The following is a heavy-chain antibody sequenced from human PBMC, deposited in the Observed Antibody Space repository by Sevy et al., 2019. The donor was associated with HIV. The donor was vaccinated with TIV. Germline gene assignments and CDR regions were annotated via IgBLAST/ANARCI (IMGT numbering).Heavy chain of an antibody. CDR3: ARDWFGRGYSYTHGMDV. D-gene: IGHD5-18*01. Sequence: GGSLRLSCAASGFTFSSYAMHWVRQAPGKGLEGVAVISYDGSNKYYADSVKGRFTISRDNSKNTLYLQMNSLGAEDTAVYYCARDWFGRGYSYTHGMDVWGQGTTVTVSS. J-gene: IGHJ6*02. CDR1: GFTFSSYA. CDR2: ISYDGSNK. V-gene: IGHV3-30-3*01.